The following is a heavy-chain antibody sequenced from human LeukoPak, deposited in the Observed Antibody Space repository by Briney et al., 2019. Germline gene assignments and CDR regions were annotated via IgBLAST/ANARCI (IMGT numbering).Heavy chain of an antibody. CDR2: ISYDGSNK. CDR3: ARLSDSSTYGAFDI. V-gene: IGHV3-30*03. Sequence: GGSLRLSCAASGFTFSSYGMHWVRQAPGKGLEWVAVISYDGSNKYYADSVKGRFTISRDNSQNTLYLQMDSLRPEDTAVYYCARLSDSSTYGAFDIWGHGTMVTVSS. D-gene: IGHD3-22*01. CDR1: GFTFSSYG. J-gene: IGHJ3*02.